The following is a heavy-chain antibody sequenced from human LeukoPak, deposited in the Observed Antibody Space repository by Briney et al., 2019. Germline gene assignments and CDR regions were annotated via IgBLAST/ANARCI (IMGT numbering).Heavy chain of an antibody. CDR3: ARVSYSYPTD. CDR1: GGSISSYY. Sequence: SETLYLTCTVSGGSISSYYWSWIRQPPGKGLEWIGYIYYSGSTNYNPSLKSRVTISVDTPKNQFSLKLSSVTAADTAVYYCARVSYSYPTDWGQGTLVTVSS. J-gene: IGHJ4*02. CDR2: IYYSGST. D-gene: IGHD5-18*01. V-gene: IGHV4-59*01.